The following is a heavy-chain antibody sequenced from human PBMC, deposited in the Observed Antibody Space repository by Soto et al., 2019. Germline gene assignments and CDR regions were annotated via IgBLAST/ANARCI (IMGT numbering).Heavy chain of an antibody. CDR1: GGTFSSYA. Sequence: QVQLVQSGAEVKKPGSSVKVSCKASGGTFSSYAISWVRQAPGHGLEWMGGIIPIFGTANYAQKFQGRVTITADESTSTAYMELSSLRSEDTAVYYCASGYYDSSGYYPFAFDIWGQGTMVTVSS. V-gene: IGHV1-69*01. CDR3: ASGYYDSSGYYPFAFDI. J-gene: IGHJ3*02. CDR2: IIPIFGTA. D-gene: IGHD3-22*01.